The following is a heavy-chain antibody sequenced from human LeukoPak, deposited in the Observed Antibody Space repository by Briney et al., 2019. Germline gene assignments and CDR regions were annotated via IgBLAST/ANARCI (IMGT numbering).Heavy chain of an antibody. CDR3: ASWGYCSGGSCNWADY. CDR1: GYTFTSYG. CDR2: ISAYNGNT. V-gene: IGHV1-18*01. J-gene: IGHJ4*02. D-gene: IGHD2-15*01. Sequence: ASVKVSCKASGYTFTSYGISRVRQAPGQGLEWMGWISAYNGNTNYAQKLQSRVTMTTDTSTSTAYMELRSLRSDDTAVYYCASWGYCSGGSCNWADYWGQGTLVTVSS.